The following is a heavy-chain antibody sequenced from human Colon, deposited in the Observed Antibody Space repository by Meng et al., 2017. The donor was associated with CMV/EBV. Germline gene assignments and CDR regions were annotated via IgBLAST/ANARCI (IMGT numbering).Heavy chain of an antibody. CDR2: INHSGST. CDR3: ARGDGGSYYSYFDY. V-gene: IGHV4-34*01. D-gene: IGHD1-26*01. Sequence: GSLRLSCAVYGGSFSGYYWSWIRQPPGKGLEWIGEINHSGSTNYNPSLKSRVTISVDTSKNQFSLKLSSVTAADTAVYYCARGDGGSYYSYFDYWGQGTLVTVSS. J-gene: IGHJ4*02. CDR1: GGSFSGYY.